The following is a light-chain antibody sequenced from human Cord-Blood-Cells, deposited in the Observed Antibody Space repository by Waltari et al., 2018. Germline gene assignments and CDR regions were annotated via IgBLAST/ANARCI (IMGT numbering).Light chain of an antibody. Sequence: DIQMTQSPAALSASSGDRVTITCRASQGISNSLAWYQQKPGKAPKLLLYAASSLESGVPSRFSGSGSGTDYTLTISSLQPEDFATYYCQQYYSSPYTFGQGTKLEIK. CDR2: AAS. CDR1: QGISNS. J-gene: IGKJ2*01. V-gene: IGKV1-NL1*01. CDR3: QQYYSSPYT.